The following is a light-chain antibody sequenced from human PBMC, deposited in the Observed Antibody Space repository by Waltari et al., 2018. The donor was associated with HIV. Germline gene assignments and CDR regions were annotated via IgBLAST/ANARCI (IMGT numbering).Light chain of an antibody. Sequence: QVVLTQAPSASASLGTSVNFTCTLSSGHSSYDIACNQQPPGKGPRYLMKLHSDGSHNRGDGIPDRFSGSSSGAERHLIISSLHSDDEADYYCQTWGSGIVIFGGGTKLTVL. V-gene: IGLV4-69*01. CDR3: QTWGSGIVI. J-gene: IGLJ2*01. CDR2: LHSDGSH. CDR1: SGHSSYD.